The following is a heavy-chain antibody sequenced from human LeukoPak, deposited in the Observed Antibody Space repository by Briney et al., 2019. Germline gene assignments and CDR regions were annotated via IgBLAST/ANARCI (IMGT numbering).Heavy chain of an antibody. CDR3: AKEGDYGGNSALDY. D-gene: IGHD4-23*01. CDR2: ISYDGSNK. CDR1: GFTFSSYG. Sequence: PGRSLRLSCAASGFTFSSYGMHWVRQAPGKGLEWVAVISYDGSNKYYADSVKGRFTNSRDNSKNTLYLQMNSLRAEDTAVYYCAKEGDYGGNSALDYWGQGTLVTVSS. V-gene: IGHV3-30*18. J-gene: IGHJ4*02.